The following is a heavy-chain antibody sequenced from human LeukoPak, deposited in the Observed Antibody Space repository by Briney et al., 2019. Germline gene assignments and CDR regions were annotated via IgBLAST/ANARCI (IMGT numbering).Heavy chain of an antibody. D-gene: IGHD1-26*01. CDR3: AKGNEWELLGGYYFDY. CDR2: ISGSGGST. CDR1: GFTFSSYA. V-gene: IGHV3-23*01. J-gene: IGHJ4*02. Sequence: GGSLRLSCAASGFTFSSYAMSWVRQAPGKGLEWVSAISGSGGSTYYADSVKGRFTISRDNSKNTLYLQMNSLRAEDTAVYYCAKGNEWELLGGYYFDYWGQGTLVTVSS.